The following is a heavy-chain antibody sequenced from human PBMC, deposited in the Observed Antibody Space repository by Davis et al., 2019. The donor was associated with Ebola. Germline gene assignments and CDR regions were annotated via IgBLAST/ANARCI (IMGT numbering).Heavy chain of an antibody. Sequence: PSETLSLTCAVYGGSFSGYYWSWIRQPPGKGLEWIGEINHSGSTNYNPSLKSRVTISVDTSKNQFSLKLSSVTAADTAVYYCARVRTDDSSGYLGVAFDIWGQGTMVTVSS. D-gene: IGHD3-22*01. V-gene: IGHV4-34*01. CDR1: GGSFSGYY. CDR2: INHSGST. CDR3: ARVRTDDSSGYLGVAFDI. J-gene: IGHJ3*02.